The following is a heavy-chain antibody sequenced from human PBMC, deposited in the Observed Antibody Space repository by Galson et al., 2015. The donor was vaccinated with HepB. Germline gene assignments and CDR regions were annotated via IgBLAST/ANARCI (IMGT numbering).Heavy chain of an antibody. CDR1: GGSISSYY. J-gene: IGHJ4*02. Sequence: QVQLQESGPGLVKPSETLSLTCTVSGGSISSYYWSWIRQPPGKGLEWIGYIYYSGSTNYNPSLKSRVTISVHTSKTQCSLQLSSVTAADTAVYYCARRSTYGDYGDFDYWGQGTLVTVSS. V-gene: IGHV4-59*08. CDR2: IYYSGST. CDR3: ARRSTYGDYGDFDY. D-gene: IGHD4-17*01.